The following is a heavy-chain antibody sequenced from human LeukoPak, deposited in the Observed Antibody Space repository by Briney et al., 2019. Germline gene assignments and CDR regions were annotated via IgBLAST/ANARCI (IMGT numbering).Heavy chain of an antibody. D-gene: IGHD3-16*01. CDR1: GFTFSSYG. V-gene: IGHV3-33*01. J-gene: IGHJ5*02. CDR2: IWYDGSNK. Sequence: PGRSLRLSCAASGFTFSSYGMHWVRQAPGKGLEWVAVIWYDGSNKYYADSVKGRFTISRDNSKNTLYLQMNSLRAEDTAVYYCARVGASRRIDPWGQGTLVTVSS. CDR3: ARVGASRRIDP.